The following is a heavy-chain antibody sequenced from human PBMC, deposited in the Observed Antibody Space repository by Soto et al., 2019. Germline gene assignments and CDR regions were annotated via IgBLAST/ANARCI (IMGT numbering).Heavy chain of an antibody. CDR2: MYNTGST. CDR1: GGSISSYY. D-gene: IGHD2-2*01. V-gene: IGHV4-59*01. Sequence: SETLSLTCTVSGGSISSYYWSWIRQPPGKGLEWIGYMYNTGSTIYNPSLKSRVTISVDTSKNQFSLKLSSVTAADTAVYYCARDQVPAALLGWLDPWGQGTLVTVSS. J-gene: IGHJ5*02. CDR3: ARDQVPAALLGWLDP.